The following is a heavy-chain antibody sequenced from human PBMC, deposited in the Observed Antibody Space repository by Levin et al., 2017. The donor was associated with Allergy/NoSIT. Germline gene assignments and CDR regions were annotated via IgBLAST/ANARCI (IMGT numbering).Heavy chain of an antibody. CDR2: INTNTGNP. V-gene: IGHV7-4-1*02. J-gene: IGHJ4*02. Sequence: ASVKVSCKASGYSFTTYPMNWVRQAPGQGLEWMGWINTNTGNPTYAQGFTGRFVFSLDTSVSTAYLQISSLKAEDTAVYYCAIDSSSGWYGYWGQGTLVTVSS. CDR3: AIDSSSGWYGY. D-gene: IGHD6-19*01. CDR1: GYSFTTYP.